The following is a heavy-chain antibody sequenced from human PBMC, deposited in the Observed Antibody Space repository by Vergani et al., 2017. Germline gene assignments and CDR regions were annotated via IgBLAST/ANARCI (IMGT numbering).Heavy chain of an antibody. Sequence: QVQLVQWGAGLLKPSETLSLTCAVYGGSFSGYYWSWIRQPPGKGLEWIGEINHSGSTNYNPSLKSRVTISVDTSKNQFSLKLSSVTAADTAVYYCAREGGRGAILRRYYFDYWGQGTLVTVSS. D-gene: IGHD3-10*01. CDR1: GGSFSGYY. CDR2: INHSGST. CDR3: AREGGRGAILRRYYFDY. V-gene: IGHV4-34*01. J-gene: IGHJ4*02.